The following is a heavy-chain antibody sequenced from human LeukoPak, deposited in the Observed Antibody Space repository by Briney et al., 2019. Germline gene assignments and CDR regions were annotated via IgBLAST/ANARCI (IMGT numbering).Heavy chain of an antibody. J-gene: IGHJ4*02. V-gene: IGHV3-30*03. CDR2: ISFDGSHK. CDR1: GFTFSSYG. Sequence: GGSLRLSCAVSGFTFSSYGMHWVRQAPGKGLEWVAVISFDGSHKYYADSVKGRFTISRDNSKNTLYLQMNSLRAEDTAVYYCARGYGSLSTWGQGTLVTVSS. D-gene: IGHD6-13*01. CDR3: ARGYGSLST.